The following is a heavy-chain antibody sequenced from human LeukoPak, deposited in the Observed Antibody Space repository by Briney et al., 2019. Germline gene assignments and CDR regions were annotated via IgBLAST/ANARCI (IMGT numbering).Heavy chain of an antibody. J-gene: IGHJ6*02. V-gene: IGHV3-7*01. Sequence: GGSLRLSCAASGFTFSSHWMSWVRQAPGKGLEWVANIKQDGSEKYYVDSVKGRFTISRDNAKNSLHLQINSLRAEDTAVYYCARDGIPLTGSFYGMDVLGQGTTVTVSS. CDR1: GFTFSSHW. CDR2: IKQDGSEK. CDR3: ARDGIPLTGSFYGMDV. D-gene: IGHD3-9*01.